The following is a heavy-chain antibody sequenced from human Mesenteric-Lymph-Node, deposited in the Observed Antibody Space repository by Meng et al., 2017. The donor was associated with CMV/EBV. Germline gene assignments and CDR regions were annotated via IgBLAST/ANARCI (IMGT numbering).Heavy chain of an antibody. Sequence: GESLKISCAASGFTVSSHYMSWVRQAPGKGLEWVSVIYSGGSTYYADSVKGRFTISRDNSKNTLYLQMNSLRAEDTAVYYCAPGLLGYCSSTICSWGQGTLVTVSS. D-gene: IGHD2-2*01. V-gene: IGHV3-53*01. J-gene: IGHJ4*02. CDR1: GFTVSSHY. CDR2: IYSGGST. CDR3: APGLLGYCSSTICS.